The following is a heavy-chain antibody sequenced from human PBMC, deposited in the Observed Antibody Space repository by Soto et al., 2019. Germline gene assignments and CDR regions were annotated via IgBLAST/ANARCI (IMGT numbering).Heavy chain of an antibody. CDR3: ARENTYYYGSGSYYAFDI. J-gene: IGHJ3*02. Sequence: QVQLQESGPGLVKPSETLSLTCTVSGGSISSYYWSWIRQPPGMGLEWIGYIYYSGSTNYNPSLKSRVTISVDTSKNQFSLKLSSVTAADTAVYYCARENTYYYGSGSYYAFDIWGQGTMVTVSS. D-gene: IGHD3-10*01. V-gene: IGHV4-59*01. CDR1: GGSISSYY. CDR2: IYYSGST.